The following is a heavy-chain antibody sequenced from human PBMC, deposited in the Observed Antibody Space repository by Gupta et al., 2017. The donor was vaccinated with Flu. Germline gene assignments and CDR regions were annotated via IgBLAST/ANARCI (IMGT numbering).Heavy chain of an antibody. CDR3: ARHVAMAAIGGILY. V-gene: IGHV4-39*01. CDR2: FHYRGST. D-gene: IGHD5-24*01. J-gene: IGHJ4*02. CDR1: GASISSSNYY. Sequence: QLHLQESGPGLVKPSGTLSLTCTVSGASISSSNYYWGWLRQPPGKGLEWTGSFHYRGSTYYNPSLKSRVTISVDTSKNQFSLKLTSVTAADTAVYYCARHVAMAAIGGILYWGQGTLATVYS.